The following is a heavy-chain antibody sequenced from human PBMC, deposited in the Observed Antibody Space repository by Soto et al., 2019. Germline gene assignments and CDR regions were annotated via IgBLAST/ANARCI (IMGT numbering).Heavy chain of an antibody. J-gene: IGHJ4*02. CDR2: IYIDDT. CDR3: ANYPTTVTSDY. V-gene: IGHV1-18*01. CDR1: GYTFSSLG. Sequence: ASVKVSCKASGYTFSSLGFSWMRQAPGQGLEWMGWIYIDDTNYAQNFQGRVTMTTDTSTSTVYMELRSLRSDDTTVYYCANYPTTVTSDYWGQGTLVTVSS. D-gene: IGHD4-17*01.